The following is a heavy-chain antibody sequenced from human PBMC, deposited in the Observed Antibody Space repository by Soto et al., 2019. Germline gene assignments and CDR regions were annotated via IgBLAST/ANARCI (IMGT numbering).Heavy chain of an antibody. CDR3: ARGYCGSTSCYGYFDN. Sequence: GETLKISCEGSGYTFTTYWIGWVRQMPGKGLEWMGIIYPGDSDTRYSPSFQGQVTISVDKSISTAYLQWSSLLASDTAMYYCARGYCGSTSCYGYFDNWGQGTLVTVSS. J-gene: IGHJ4*02. CDR1: GYTFTTYW. V-gene: IGHV5-51*01. CDR2: IYPGDSDT. D-gene: IGHD2-2*01.